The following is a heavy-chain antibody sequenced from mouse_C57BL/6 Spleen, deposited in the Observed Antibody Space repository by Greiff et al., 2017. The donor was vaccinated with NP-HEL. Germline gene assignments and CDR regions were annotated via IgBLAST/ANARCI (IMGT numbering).Heavy chain of an antibody. CDR1: GYTFTSYW. CDR2: IYPGNSDT. CDR3: TSPLDVLRAWFAY. Sequence: SGTVLARPGASVKMSCKTSGYTFTSYWMHWVKQRPGQGLEWIGAIYPGNSDTSYNQKFKGKAKLTAVTSASTAYMELSSLTNEDSAVYYCTSPLDVLRAWFAYWGQGTLVTVSA. V-gene: IGHV1-5*01. J-gene: IGHJ3*01.